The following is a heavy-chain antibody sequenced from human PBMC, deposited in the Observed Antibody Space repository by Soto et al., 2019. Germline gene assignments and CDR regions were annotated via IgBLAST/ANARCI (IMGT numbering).Heavy chain of an antibody. CDR2: ISWNSGSI. D-gene: IGHD3-10*01. CDR3: AKVLVGRGGGFDY. CDR1: GFTFDDYA. Sequence: GGSLRLSCAASGFTFDDYAMHWVRQAPGKGLEWVSGISWNSGSIGYADSVKGRFTISRDNAKNSLYLQMNSLRAEDTALYYCAKVLVGRGGGFDYWGQGTLVTVSS. V-gene: IGHV3-9*01. J-gene: IGHJ4*02.